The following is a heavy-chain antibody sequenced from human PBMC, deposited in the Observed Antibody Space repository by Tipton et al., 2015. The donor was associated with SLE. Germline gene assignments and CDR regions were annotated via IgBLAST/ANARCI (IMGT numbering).Heavy chain of an antibody. D-gene: IGHD2-21*01. CDR1: GFTFSSYA. CDR3: ARGPGDVVVIAYFDY. V-gene: IGHV3-30-3*01. CDR2: ISYDGSNK. J-gene: IGHJ4*02. Sequence: SLRLSCAASGFTFSSYAMHWVRQAPGKGLEWVAVISYDGSNKYYADSVKGRLTISRDNSKNTLYLQMNSLRAEDTAVYYCARGPGDVVVIAYFDYWGQGTLVTVSS.